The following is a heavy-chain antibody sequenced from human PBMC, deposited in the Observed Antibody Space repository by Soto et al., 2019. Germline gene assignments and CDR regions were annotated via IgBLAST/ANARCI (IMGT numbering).Heavy chain of an antibody. D-gene: IGHD3-9*01. CDR3: ARDFAFDWLLYTGFDP. Sequence: QVQLVESGGGVVQPGRSLRLSCAASGFTFSSYGMHWVRQAPGKGLEWVAVIWYDGSNKYYADSVKGRFTMSRANSKNTLYLQMNSLRAEDTPVYYCARDFAFDWLLYTGFDPWGQGTLVTVSS. CDR2: IWYDGSNK. J-gene: IGHJ5*02. CDR1: GFTFSSYG. V-gene: IGHV3-33*01.